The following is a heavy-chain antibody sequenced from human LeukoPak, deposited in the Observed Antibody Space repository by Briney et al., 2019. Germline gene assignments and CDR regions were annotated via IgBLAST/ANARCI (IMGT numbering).Heavy chain of an antibody. J-gene: IGHJ5*02. CDR2: ISYDGSNK. CDR3: AKGLRGYYDSNWSDP. CDR1: GFTFSSYG. D-gene: IGHD3-22*01. Sequence: GGSLRLSCAASGFTFSSYGMHWVRQAPGKGLEWVAVISYDGSNKYYADSAKGRFTISRDNSKNTLYLQMNSLRAEDTAVYYCAKGLRGYYDSNWSDPWGQGTLVTVSS. V-gene: IGHV3-30*18.